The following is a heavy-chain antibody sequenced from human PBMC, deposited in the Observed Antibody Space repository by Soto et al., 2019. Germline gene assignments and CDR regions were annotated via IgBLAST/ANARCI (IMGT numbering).Heavy chain of an antibody. CDR1: GGSISSYY. CDR3: ARHLPLLRYFDWAYYYYYGMDV. V-gene: IGHV4-59*08. Sequence: QVQLQESGPGLVKPSETLSLTCTVSGGSISSYYWSWIRQPPGKGLEWIGYIYYSGSTNYNPSLKRRVTISVDTSKNQFSLKLSSVTAADTAVYYCARHLPLLRYFDWAYYYYYGMDVWGQGTTVTVSS. CDR2: IYYSGST. J-gene: IGHJ6*02. D-gene: IGHD3-9*01.